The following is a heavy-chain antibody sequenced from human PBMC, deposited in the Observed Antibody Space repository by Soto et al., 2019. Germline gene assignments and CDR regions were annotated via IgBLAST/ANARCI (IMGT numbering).Heavy chain of an antibody. J-gene: IGHJ4*02. Sequence: QVQLVQSGAEVKKPGSSVKVSCKASGGTFSSYAISWVRQAPGQGLEWMGGIIPIFGTANYAQKFQGRVTITADEDTSTAYMELSSLRSEDTAVYYGARDRTPIVAAAGTGYFDYWGQGTLVTVSS. CDR3: ARDRTPIVAAAGTGYFDY. CDR2: IIPIFGTA. D-gene: IGHD6-13*01. V-gene: IGHV1-69*01. CDR1: GGTFSSYA.